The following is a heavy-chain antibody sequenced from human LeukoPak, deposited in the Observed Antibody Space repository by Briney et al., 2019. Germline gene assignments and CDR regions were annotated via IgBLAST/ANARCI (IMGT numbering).Heavy chain of an antibody. J-gene: IGHJ4*02. V-gene: IGHV4-61*05. CDR3: ARNYGYCSSTSCYTLIDY. Sequence: PSETLSLTCTVSGGSISSSSYYWGWIRQPPGKGLEWIGYIYYSGSTNYNPSLKSRVTISVDTSKNQFSLKLSSVTAADTAVYYCARNYGYCSSTSCYTLIDYWGQGTLVTVSS. CDR1: GGSISSSSYY. D-gene: IGHD2-2*02. CDR2: IYYSGST.